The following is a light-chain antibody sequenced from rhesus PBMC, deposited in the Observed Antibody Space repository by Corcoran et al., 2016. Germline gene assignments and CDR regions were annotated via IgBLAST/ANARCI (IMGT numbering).Light chain of an antibody. J-gene: IGKJ4*01. Sequence: DIQMTQSPSSLSASVGDRVTITCRASQGISSYLAWYQQKPGKAPKPLIYYASNLESGVPSRFSGSGSGTEFPLTISSLQPEDFATYYCQQYNSDPLTFGGGTKVEIK. V-gene: IGKV1-37*01. CDR3: QQYNSDPLT. CDR1: QGISSY. CDR2: YAS.